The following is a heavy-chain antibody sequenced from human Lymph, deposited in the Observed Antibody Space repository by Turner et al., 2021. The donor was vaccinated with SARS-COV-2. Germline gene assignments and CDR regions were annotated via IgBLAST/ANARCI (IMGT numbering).Heavy chain of an antibody. Sequence: QLPLQESRPGLVHPSDTLSLTCTVSGGSISSSSYYWGWIRQPPGKGLEWIGSIYYSGSTYYNPSLKSRVTISVDTSKNQFSLKLSSVTAADTAVYYCARQRLTRYGMDVWGQGTTVIVSS. CDR2: IYYSGST. CDR1: GGSISSSSYY. D-gene: IGHD2-21*02. CDR3: ARQRLTRYGMDV. J-gene: IGHJ6*02. V-gene: IGHV4-39*01.